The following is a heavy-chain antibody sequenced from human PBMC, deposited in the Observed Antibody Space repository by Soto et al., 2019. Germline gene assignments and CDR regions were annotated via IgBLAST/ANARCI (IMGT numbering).Heavy chain of an antibody. Sequence: EVQLVESGGGLVQPGRSLRLSCAASGFTFDDYAMHWVRQAPGKGLEWVSGISWNSSTIGYADSVKGRFTISRDNAKNSLYLQMNSLRAEDTALYYCAKDYDFWSGCFDYWGQGTLVTVSS. CDR2: ISWNSSTI. V-gene: IGHV3-9*01. CDR1: GFTFDDYA. CDR3: AKDYDFWSGCFDY. D-gene: IGHD3-3*01. J-gene: IGHJ4*02.